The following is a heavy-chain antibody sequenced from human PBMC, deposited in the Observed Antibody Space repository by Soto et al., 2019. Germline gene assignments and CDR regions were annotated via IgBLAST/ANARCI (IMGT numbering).Heavy chain of an antibody. CDR1: GYSFTNYG. V-gene: IGHV1-18*01. CDR3: ARDRGVAPPVAGNTHYYYYMDV. J-gene: IGHJ6*03. D-gene: IGHD6-19*01. Sequence: QDQLGQAGAEVKKPGASVTVSCKSSGYSFTNYGVTWLRQAPGQGLEWMGWISAFNGNTHYAQNLQGRVTMTTDASTSTAYMELRSLRSDDTAVYYCARDRGVAPPVAGNTHYYYYMDVWGKGTTVTVSS. CDR2: ISAFNGNT.